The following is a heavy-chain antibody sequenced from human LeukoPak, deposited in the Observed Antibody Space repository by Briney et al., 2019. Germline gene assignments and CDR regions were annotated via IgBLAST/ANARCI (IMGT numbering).Heavy chain of an antibody. V-gene: IGHV4-31*03. D-gene: IGHD3-16*01. J-gene: IGHJ4*02. CDR1: GGSISSGGYY. CDR3: ASPRLGEYYFDY. CDR2: IYYSGST. Sequence: SQTLSLTCTVSGGSISSGGYYWSWIRQHPGKGLEWTGYIYYSGSTYYNPSLKSRVTISVDTSKNQFSLKLSSVTAADTAVYYCASPRLGEYYFDYWGQGTLVTVSS.